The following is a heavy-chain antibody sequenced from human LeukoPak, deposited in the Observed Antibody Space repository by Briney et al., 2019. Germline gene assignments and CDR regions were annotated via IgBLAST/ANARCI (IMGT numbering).Heavy chain of an antibody. CDR1: GFTFSSYS. CDR3: ASTPSPHYDYGDYG. J-gene: IGHJ4*02. D-gene: IGHD4-17*01. V-gene: IGHV3-21*01. CDR2: ISSSSSYI. Sequence: PGGSLRLSCAVSGFTFSSYSMNWVRQAPGKGLEWVSSISSSSSYIYYADSVKGRFTISRDNAKNSLYLQMNSLRAEDTAVYYCASTPSPHYDYGDYGWGQGTLVTVSS.